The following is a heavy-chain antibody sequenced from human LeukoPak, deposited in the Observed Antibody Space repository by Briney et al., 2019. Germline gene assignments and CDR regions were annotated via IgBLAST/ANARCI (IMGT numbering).Heavy chain of an antibody. Sequence: GGSLRLSCAASGFTFSSYAMSWVRQAPGKGLEWVSAISGSGGSTYYADSVKGRFTISRDNSKNALYLQMNSLRAEDTAVYYCAKETGSSKGFRYFDYWGQGALVTVSS. V-gene: IGHV3-23*01. CDR3: AKETGSSKGFRYFDY. CDR1: GFTFSSYA. D-gene: IGHD1-26*01. J-gene: IGHJ4*02. CDR2: ISGSGGST.